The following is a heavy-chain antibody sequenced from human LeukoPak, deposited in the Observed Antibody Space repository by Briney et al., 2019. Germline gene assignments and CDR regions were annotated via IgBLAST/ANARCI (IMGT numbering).Heavy chain of an antibody. CDR3: AKETLFTVRGY. CDR1: GFTSSSYA. D-gene: IGHD4-17*01. J-gene: IGHJ4*02. V-gene: IGHV3-23*01. CDR2: ISGSGGST. Sequence: PGGSLRLSCAASGFTSSSYAMSWARQAPGKGLEWVSAISGSGGSTYYADSVKGRFTISRDNSKNTLYLQMDSLRAEDTAVYYCAKETLFTVRGYWGQGTLVTVSS.